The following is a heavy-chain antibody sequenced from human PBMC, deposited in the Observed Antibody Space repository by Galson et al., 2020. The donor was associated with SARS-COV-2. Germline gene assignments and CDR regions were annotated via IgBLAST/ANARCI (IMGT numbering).Heavy chain of an antibody. J-gene: IGHJ4*02. D-gene: IGHD2-15*01. Sequence: GGSLRLSCAASGFGFSYYWMTWVRQAPGRGLEWVASIKHDGSGKYYVDSVKGRFTISRDNPKNSLYLQMNNLRVEDTAVYHCARVDCSGGSCYPGNDWGQGTLVTVS. CDR1: GFGFSYYW. V-gene: IGHV3-7*03. CDR2: IKHDGSGK. CDR3: ARVDCSGGSCYPGND.